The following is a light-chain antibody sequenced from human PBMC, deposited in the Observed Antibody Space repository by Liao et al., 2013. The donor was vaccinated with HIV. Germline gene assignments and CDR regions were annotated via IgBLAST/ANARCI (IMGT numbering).Light chain of an antibody. V-gene: IGLV3-21*04. J-gene: IGLJ1*01. CDR1: NIGSKT. CDR3: QVWDSSSAHRYV. Sequence: YVLSQPPSVSVAPGKTASITCGGSNIGSKTVHWYQQRPGQAPVLVISYDSDRPSGIPERFSGSNSGNTATLTISRVEAGDEADYYCQVWDSSSAHRYVFGTGTKVTVL. CDR2: YDS.